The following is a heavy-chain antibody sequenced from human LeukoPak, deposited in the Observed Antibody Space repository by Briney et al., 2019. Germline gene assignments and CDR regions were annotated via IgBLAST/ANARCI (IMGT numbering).Heavy chain of an antibody. D-gene: IGHD2-15*01. CDR2: INHRGST. Sequence: SETLSLTCAVYGGSFSGYYWSWIRQPPGKGLEWIGEINHRGSTNYNPSPKSRVTMSVDTSKNQFSLKLSSVTAADTAVYYCARASRVVLDYWGQGTLVTVSS. V-gene: IGHV4-34*01. J-gene: IGHJ4*02. CDR1: GGSFSGYY. CDR3: ARASRVVLDY.